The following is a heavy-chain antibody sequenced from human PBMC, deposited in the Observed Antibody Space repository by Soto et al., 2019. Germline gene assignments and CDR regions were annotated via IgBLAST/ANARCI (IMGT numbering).Heavy chain of an antibody. CDR1: GGSFSGYY. Sequence: PSETLSLTCAVYGGSFSGYYWSWIRQPPGKGLEWIGEINHSGSTNYNPSLRSRVTISVDTSKNQFSLKLSSVTAADTAVYYFATLYYDYVWGSYRFAIFDYWGQGTLVTVSS. V-gene: IGHV4-34*01. CDR2: INHSGST. D-gene: IGHD3-16*02. CDR3: ATLYYDYVWGSYRFAIFDY. J-gene: IGHJ4*02.